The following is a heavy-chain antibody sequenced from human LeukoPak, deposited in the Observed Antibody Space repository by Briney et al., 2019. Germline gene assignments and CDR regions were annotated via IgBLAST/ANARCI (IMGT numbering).Heavy chain of an antibody. V-gene: IGHV3-11*05. CDR3: ARVGYYGSGPRDFDY. CDR2: ISSSSSYT. CDR1: GFTFSDYY. D-gene: IGHD3-10*01. Sequence: PGGSLRLSCAASGFTFSDYYMSWLRQAPGQGLEWVSYISSSSSYTNYADSVKGRFTISRDNAKNSLYLQMNSLRAEDTAVYYCARVGYYGSGPRDFDYWGQGTLVTVSS. J-gene: IGHJ4*02.